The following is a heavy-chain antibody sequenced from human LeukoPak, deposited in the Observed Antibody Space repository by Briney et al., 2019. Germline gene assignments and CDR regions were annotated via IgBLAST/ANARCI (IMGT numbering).Heavy chain of an antibody. D-gene: IGHD1-26*01. CDR3: ARGVGSGNYYFDY. V-gene: IGHV4-59*01. Sequence: SETLSLTCAVYGGSFSGYYWSWIRQPPGKGLEWIGYIYYSGSTNYNPSLKSRVTISVDTSKNQFSLKLSSVTAADTAVYYCARGVGSGNYYFDYWGQGTLVAVSS. CDR2: IYYSGST. CDR1: GGSFSGYY. J-gene: IGHJ4*02.